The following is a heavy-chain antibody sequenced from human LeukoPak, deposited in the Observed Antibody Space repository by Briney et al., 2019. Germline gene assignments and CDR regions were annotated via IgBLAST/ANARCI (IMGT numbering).Heavy chain of an antibody. V-gene: IGHV3-11*05. CDR2: ISSSSSYT. CDR1: GFTFSDYY. D-gene: IGHD5-18*01. Sequence: GGSLRLSCAASGFTFSDYYMSWIRQAPGKGLEWVSYISSSSSYTNYADSVKGRFTISGDNAKNSLYLQMNSLRAEDTAVYYCARAKRYSYVDYWGQGTLVTVSS. CDR3: ARAKRYSYVDY. J-gene: IGHJ4*02.